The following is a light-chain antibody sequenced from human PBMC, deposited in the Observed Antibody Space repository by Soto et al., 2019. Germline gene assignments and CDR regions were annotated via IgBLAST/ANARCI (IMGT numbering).Light chain of an antibody. CDR3: AAWDDSLSGVV. CDR1: SSNIGFNA. CDR2: GNS. Sequence: QSVLTQPPSVSGAPGQRVTLSCSGSSSNIGFNAVNWYQQLPGTAPKLVMHGNSQRPSGVPDRFSGSKSGTSASLANSGLRTEDEAQYYCAAWDDSLSGVVFGGGTKLTVL. J-gene: IGLJ3*02. V-gene: IGLV1-47*02.